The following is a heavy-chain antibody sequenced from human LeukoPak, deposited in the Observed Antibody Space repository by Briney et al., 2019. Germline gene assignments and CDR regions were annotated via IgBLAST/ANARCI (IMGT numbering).Heavy chain of an antibody. CDR3: AKDSRLHYYDSSGYSSPDYYYYYGMDV. Sequence: GGSLRLSCAASGFTFSSYWMSWVRQAPGKGLEWVANIKQDGSEKYYVDSVKGRFTISRDNSKNTLYLQMNSLRAEDTAVYYCAKDSRLHYYDSSGYSSPDYYYYYGMDVWGQGTTVTVSS. CDR1: GFTFSSYW. D-gene: IGHD3-22*01. CDR2: IKQDGSEK. V-gene: IGHV3-7*01. J-gene: IGHJ6*02.